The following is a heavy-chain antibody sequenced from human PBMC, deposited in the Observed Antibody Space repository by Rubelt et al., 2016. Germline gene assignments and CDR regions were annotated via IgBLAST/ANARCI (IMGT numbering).Heavy chain of an antibody. CDR2: ISYDGSNK. Sequence: YGMHWVRQAPGKGPEWVAVISYDGSNKYYADSVKGRFTISRDNSKNTLYLQMNSLRAEDTAVYYCAKGGGSYIDYWGQGTLVTVSS. CDR1: YG. D-gene: IGHD1-26*01. J-gene: IGHJ4*02. CDR3: AKGGGSYIDY. V-gene: IGHV3-30*18.